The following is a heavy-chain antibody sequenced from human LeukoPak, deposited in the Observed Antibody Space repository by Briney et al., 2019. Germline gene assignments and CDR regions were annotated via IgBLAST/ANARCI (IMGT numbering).Heavy chain of an antibody. CDR2: ISSSSSYI. D-gene: IGHD3-22*01. CDR3: ARGASLFAGYYDSSGYYYV. Sequence: PGGSLRLSCAASGFTFSSYSMNWVRQAPGKGLEWVSSISSSSSYIYYADSVKGRFTISRDNAKNSLYLQMNSLRAEDTAVYCCARGASLFAGYYDSSGYYYVWGQGTLVTVSS. V-gene: IGHV3-21*01. J-gene: IGHJ4*02. CDR1: GFTFSSYS.